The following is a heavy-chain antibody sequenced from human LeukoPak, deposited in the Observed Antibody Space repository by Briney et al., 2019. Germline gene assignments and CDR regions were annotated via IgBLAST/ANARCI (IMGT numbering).Heavy chain of an antibody. J-gene: IGHJ4*02. CDR1: VASLSIYF. D-gene: IGHD2-8*02. CDR2: IYYDGYP. Sequence: SETLSLTCNVSVASLSIYFWSWIRQPPGKGLEWIGYIYYDGYPNYSPSLRSRITISVEKAKSQFSLNLRSVTAADTALYFCAGTELGYCTVTGCPLESWGQGTLVTVSS. V-gene: IGHV4-59*01. CDR3: AGTELGYCTVTGCPLES.